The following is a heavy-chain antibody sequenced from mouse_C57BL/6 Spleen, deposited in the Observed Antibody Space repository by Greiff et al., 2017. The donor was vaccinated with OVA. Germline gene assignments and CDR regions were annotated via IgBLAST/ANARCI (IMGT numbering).Heavy chain of an antibody. J-gene: IGHJ2*01. Sequence: QVQLKQPGAELVKPGASVKMSCKASGYTFTSYWITWVKQRPGQGLEWIGDIYPGSGSTNYNEKFKSKATLTVDTSSSTAYMQLSSLTSEDSAVYYGASYSNYEDYYDYWGQGTTLTVSS. CDR2: IYPGSGST. D-gene: IGHD2-5*01. V-gene: IGHV1-55*01. CDR3: ASYSNYEDYYDY. CDR1: GYTFTSYW.